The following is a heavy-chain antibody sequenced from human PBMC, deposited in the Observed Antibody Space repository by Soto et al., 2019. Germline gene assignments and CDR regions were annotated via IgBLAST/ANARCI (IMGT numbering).Heavy chain of an antibody. CDR1: GFTFSSFG. V-gene: IGHV3-33*01. Sequence: QVQLVESGGGVVQPGRSLRLSCAASGFTFSSFGMHWVRQSPGKGLEWVAVIWYDGSNEYYADSVKGRFTISRDNSKNTLYLQMNSQRAEDTAVYYCARDRGVGATKAFDYWGQGTLVTVSS. CDR2: IWYDGSNE. D-gene: IGHD1-26*01. CDR3: ARDRGVGATKAFDY. J-gene: IGHJ4*02.